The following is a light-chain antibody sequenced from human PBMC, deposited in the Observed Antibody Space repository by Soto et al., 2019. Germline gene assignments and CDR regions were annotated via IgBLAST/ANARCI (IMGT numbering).Light chain of an antibody. Sequence: EIVLTQSPATLSLSPGERATLSCRASQSVSSYLAWYQQKPGQAPRLLIYDASNRATGIPARFSGSGSGTDFTLTISRLEPEDFAVYYCQQYGRTFGQGTKVDI. CDR1: QSVSSY. V-gene: IGKV3-11*01. CDR2: DAS. CDR3: QQYGRT. J-gene: IGKJ1*01.